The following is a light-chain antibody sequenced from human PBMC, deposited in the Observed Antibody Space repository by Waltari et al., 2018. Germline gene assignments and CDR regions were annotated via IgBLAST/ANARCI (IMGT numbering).Light chain of an antibody. Sequence: SYELTQPPSVSVSPGPTARITCSADAVPTQYASWYQQKPGQAPVLVIYKDSERPSGIPERFSGSSSGTTVTLTISGVQAEDEADYYCQSADSSGTYWVFGGGTKLTVL. CDR1: AVPTQY. CDR2: KDS. CDR3: QSADSSGTYWV. V-gene: IGLV3-25*03. J-gene: IGLJ3*02.